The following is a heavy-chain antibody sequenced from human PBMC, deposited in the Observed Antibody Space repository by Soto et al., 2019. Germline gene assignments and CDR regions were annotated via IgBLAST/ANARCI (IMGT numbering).Heavy chain of an antibody. D-gene: IGHD3-16*01. CDR3: ARGGTPMDY. Sequence: QVQLVQSGAEVKKPGASVKVSCKASGYTFTNFGISWVRQAPGQGLEWMGWISAYNGNTNYAQNFQGRVTMTTDTATSTAYRELRSLRSDDTGVYYCARGGTPMDYWGQGTLVTVSS. CDR1: GYTFTNFG. CDR2: ISAYNGNT. J-gene: IGHJ4*02. V-gene: IGHV1-18*01.